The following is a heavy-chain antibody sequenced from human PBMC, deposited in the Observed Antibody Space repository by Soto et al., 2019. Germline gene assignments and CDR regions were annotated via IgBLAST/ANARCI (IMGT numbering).Heavy chain of an antibody. CDR3: AGYSGSYRYFDY. J-gene: IGHJ4*02. D-gene: IGHD1-26*01. CDR1: GYTFTSYV. V-gene: IGHV1-18*01. Sequence: ASVKVSCKASGYTFTSYVISWLRQAPGQGLEWMGWISAYNGNTNYAQKLQGRVTMTTDTSTSTAYMELRSLRSDDTAVYYCAGYSGSYRYFDYWGQGTLVTVSS. CDR2: ISAYNGNT.